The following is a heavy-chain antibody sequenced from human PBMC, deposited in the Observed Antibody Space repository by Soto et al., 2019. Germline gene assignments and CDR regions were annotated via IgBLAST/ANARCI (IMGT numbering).Heavy chain of an antibody. Sequence: SETLSLTCTVSGGSISSSSYYWGWIRQPPGKGLEWIGSIYYSGSTYYNPSLKSRVTISVDTSKNQFSLKLSSVTAADTAVYYCARIGIVVVPAAMGGFDYWGQGTLVTVSS. CDR1: GGSISSSSYY. V-gene: IGHV4-39*01. CDR2: IYYSGST. J-gene: IGHJ4*02. CDR3: ARIGIVVVPAAMGGFDY. D-gene: IGHD2-2*01.